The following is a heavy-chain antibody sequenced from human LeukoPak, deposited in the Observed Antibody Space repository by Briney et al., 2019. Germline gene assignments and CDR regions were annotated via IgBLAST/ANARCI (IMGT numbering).Heavy chain of an antibody. D-gene: IGHD2-2*01. Sequence: GGSLRLSCAASGFSFSSYSLNWVRQAPGKGLEWVSYISHTGSTMSYADSVKGRFTISRDNSRNTVYLQMNSLRAEDTAVYYCAKDIVVVPAASDAFDLWGQGTMVTVSS. CDR1: GFSFSSYS. J-gene: IGHJ3*01. CDR2: ISHTGSTM. CDR3: AKDIVVVPAASDAFDL. V-gene: IGHV3-48*01.